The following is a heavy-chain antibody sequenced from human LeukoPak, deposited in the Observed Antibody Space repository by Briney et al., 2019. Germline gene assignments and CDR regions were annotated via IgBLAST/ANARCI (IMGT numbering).Heavy chain of an antibody. CDR1: GFTFSSYS. J-gene: IGHJ2*01. V-gene: IGHV3-21*01. D-gene: IGHD3-22*01. Sequence: GGSLRLSCAASGFTFSSYSMNWVRQAPGKRLEWVSSITRNGDYICYAAFLKGQFIISRDNANKSISLEMNSLRVEDTALYFCARDVGGDSTGFWYFDLWGRGTLVTVSS. CDR3: ARDVGGDSTGFWYFDL. CDR2: ITRNGDYI.